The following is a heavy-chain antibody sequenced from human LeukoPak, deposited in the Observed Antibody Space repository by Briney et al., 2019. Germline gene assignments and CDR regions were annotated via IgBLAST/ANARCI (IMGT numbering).Heavy chain of an antibody. J-gene: IGHJ3*02. CDR3: ARADDSSGYDAFDI. V-gene: IGHV1-2*02. CDR1: GYTFTGYY. CDR2: INPNSGGT. D-gene: IGHD3-22*01. Sequence: ASVKVSCKASGYTFTGYYMHWVRQAPGQGLEWMGWINPNSGGTNYAQKFQGRVTMTRNTSISTAYMELSSLRSEDTAVYYCARADDSSGYDAFDIWGQGTMVTVSS.